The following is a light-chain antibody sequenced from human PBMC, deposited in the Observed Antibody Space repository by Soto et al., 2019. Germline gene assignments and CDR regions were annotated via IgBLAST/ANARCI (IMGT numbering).Light chain of an antibody. Sequence: QSALTQPPSVSGSPGQSVTISGTGTSSDVGKYDRVSWYQQPPGTAPKLIIYEVINRPSGVPARFSGSKSGNTASLTISGLQAEDEADYYCSSYMSTSRYVFGAGTKVTVL. CDR3: SSYMSTSRYV. V-gene: IGLV2-18*02. CDR2: EVI. J-gene: IGLJ1*01. CDR1: SSDVGKYDR.